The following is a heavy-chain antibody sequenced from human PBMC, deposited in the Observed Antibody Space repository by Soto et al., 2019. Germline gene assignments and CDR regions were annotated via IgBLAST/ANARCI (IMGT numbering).Heavy chain of an antibody. Sequence: QVQLVQSGAEVKKPGSSVKVSCKASGGTFSSYAISWVRQAPGQGLEWMGGIIPIFGTVNYAQKFQGRVTITADESTSTAYMELSSLRSEDTAVYYCARGELGIGYYYYYGMDVWGQGTTVTVSS. CDR1: GGTFSSYA. CDR3: ARGELGIGYYYYYGMDV. V-gene: IGHV1-69*01. D-gene: IGHD7-27*01. J-gene: IGHJ6*02. CDR2: IIPIFGTV.